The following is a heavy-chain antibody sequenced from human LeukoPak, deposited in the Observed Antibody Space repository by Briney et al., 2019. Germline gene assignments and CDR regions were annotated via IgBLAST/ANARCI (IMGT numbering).Heavy chain of an antibody. CDR2: IYYSGGT. CDR3: ARVWYYYDSSGDPDLGAFDI. CDR1: GGSISSGDYY. Sequence: SETLSLTCTVSGGSISSGDYYWRWVRQPPGKGLEWIGYIYYSGGTYYNPSRKSRVTISVDTSKNQFSLKLSSVTAADTAVYYCARVWYYYDSSGDPDLGAFDIWGQGTMVTVSS. J-gene: IGHJ3*02. V-gene: IGHV4-30-4*08. D-gene: IGHD3-22*01.